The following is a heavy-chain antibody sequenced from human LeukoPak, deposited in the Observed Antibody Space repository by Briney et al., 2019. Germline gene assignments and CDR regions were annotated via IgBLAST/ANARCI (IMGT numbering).Heavy chain of an antibody. V-gene: IGHV1-69*13. D-gene: IGHD5-12*01. CDR2: IIPIFATA. CDR1: GGTFSIYT. J-gene: IGHJ6*02. Sequence: SVKVSCKASGGTFSIYTISWVRQAPGQGLEWMGGIIPIFATANYAQKFQGRVTITADESTTTAYMELSSLRSEDTAVYYCASEVRGYSGYDPSPYYYGMDVWGQGTTVTVSS. CDR3: ASEVRGYSGYDPSPYYYGMDV.